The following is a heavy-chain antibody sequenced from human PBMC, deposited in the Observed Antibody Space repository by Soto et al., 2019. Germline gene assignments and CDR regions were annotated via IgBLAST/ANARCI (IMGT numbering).Heavy chain of an antibody. D-gene: IGHD2-21*01. Sequence: EVKLVESGGCLVQPGGSLRLSCTASGFDFSGSEMKWFRQAPGKGLEWVAYITGSGGAMFHADSVKGRFSISRDNAKNSLFLEMNNLTADDAGLYYCAKVAPFILGSPFWGQGTLVTVSS. CDR3: AKVAPFILGSPF. J-gene: IGHJ4*02. CDR2: ITGSGGAM. CDR1: GFDFSGSE. V-gene: IGHV3-48*03.